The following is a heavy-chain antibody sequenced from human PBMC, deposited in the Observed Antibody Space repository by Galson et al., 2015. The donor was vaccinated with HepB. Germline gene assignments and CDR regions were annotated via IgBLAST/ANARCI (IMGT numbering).Heavy chain of an antibody. CDR3: ARDRDYRFDY. CDR2: ISANSGNT. CDR1: GYTFTTHY. D-gene: IGHD4/OR15-4a*01. J-gene: IGHJ4*02. V-gene: IGHV1-18*04. Sequence: SCKASGYTFTTHYMHWVRQAPGQGLEWMGWISANSGNTKYAQNLQGRVTLTRDTSTSTAYLELRSLRSDDTAAYYCARDRDYRFDYWGQGTLVTVSS.